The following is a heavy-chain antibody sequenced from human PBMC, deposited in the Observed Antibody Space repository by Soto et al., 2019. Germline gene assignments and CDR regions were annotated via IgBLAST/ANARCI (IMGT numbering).Heavy chain of an antibody. V-gene: IGHV1-18*01. J-gene: IGHJ6*02. Sequence: ASVKVSCKASGYTFTTYDISWVRQAPGQGLEWMGRISTYNGNTNYPQSLQGRLTMTTDTSTTTAYMELRSLRSDDTAVYYCARDPYHVLMVNAPNIYGMDFWGQGTKVTVSS. CDR3: ARDPYHVLMVNAPNIYGMDF. CDR1: GYTFTTYD. CDR2: ISTYNGNT. D-gene: IGHD2-8*01.